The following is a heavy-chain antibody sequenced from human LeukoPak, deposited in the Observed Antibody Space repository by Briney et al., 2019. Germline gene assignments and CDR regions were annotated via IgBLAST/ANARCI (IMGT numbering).Heavy chain of an antibody. Sequence: GGSLRLSCAASGFTFSSYEMNWARQAPGKGLEWVSAISGSGGSTYYADSVKGRFTISRDNSKNTLYLQMNSLRAEDTAVYYCARVFSASYYDSSGYLYYWGQGTLVTVSS. D-gene: IGHD3-22*01. V-gene: IGHV3-23*01. J-gene: IGHJ4*02. CDR3: ARVFSASYYDSSGYLYY. CDR1: GFTFSSYE. CDR2: ISGSGGST.